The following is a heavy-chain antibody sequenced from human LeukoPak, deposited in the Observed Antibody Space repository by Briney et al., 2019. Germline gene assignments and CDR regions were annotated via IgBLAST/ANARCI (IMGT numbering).Heavy chain of an antibody. V-gene: IGHV3-30*04. D-gene: IGHD3-10*01. CDR3: ARSRITMVRGVISD. J-gene: IGHJ4*02. CDR2: ISYDGSNK. CDR1: GFTFSSYA. Sequence: GRSLRLSCAASGFTFSSYAMHWVRQAPGKGLEWVAVISYDGSNKYYADSVKGRFTISRDNSKNTLYLQMNSQRAEDTAVYYCARSRITMVRGVISDWGQGTLVTVSS.